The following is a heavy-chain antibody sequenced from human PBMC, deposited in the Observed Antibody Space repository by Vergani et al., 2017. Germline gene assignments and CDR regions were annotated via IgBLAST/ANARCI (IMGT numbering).Heavy chain of an antibody. D-gene: IGHD2-2*02. CDR3: ARVRRDCSSTSCYRRFRDNMDV. J-gene: IGHJ6*03. V-gene: IGHV1-69*01. CDR2: IIPIFGTA. Sequence: QVQLVQSGAEVKKPGSSVKVSCKASGGTFSSYAISWVRQAPGQGLEWMGGIIPIFGTANYAQKFQGRVTITADESTSTAYMELSSLRSEDTAVYYCARVRRDCSSTSCYRRFRDNMDVWGKGTTVTVSS. CDR1: GGTFSSYA.